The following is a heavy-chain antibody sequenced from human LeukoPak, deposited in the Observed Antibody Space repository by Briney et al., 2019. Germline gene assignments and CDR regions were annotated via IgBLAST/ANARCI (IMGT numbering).Heavy chain of an antibody. CDR3: ARSNYYDNWFDL. J-gene: IGHJ5*02. D-gene: IGHD3-22*01. Sequence: HGSSVKVSCKASGGTFSSYTITWVRQAPGQGLEWMGRIIPILGIANYAQKFQGRVTITADKSTSTAYMELSSLRSEDTAVYYCARSNYYDNWFDLWGQGTLVTVSS. V-gene: IGHV1-69*02. CDR2: IIPILGIA. CDR1: GGTFSSYT.